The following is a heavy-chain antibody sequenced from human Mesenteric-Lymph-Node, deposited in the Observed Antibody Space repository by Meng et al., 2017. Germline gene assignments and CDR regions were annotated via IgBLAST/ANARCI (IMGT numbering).Heavy chain of an antibody. D-gene: IGHD5-18*01. J-gene: IGHJ5*02. V-gene: IGHV3-9*01. Sequence: SLKISCAASGFTFDDYAMHWVRQAPGKGLEWVSGISWNSGSIGYADSVKGRFTISRDNAKNSLYLQMNSLRAEDTAVYYCARDSLPRGYSYGYKWFDPWGQGTLVTVSS. CDR1: GFTFDDYA. CDR3: ARDSLPRGYSYGYKWFDP. CDR2: ISWNSGSI.